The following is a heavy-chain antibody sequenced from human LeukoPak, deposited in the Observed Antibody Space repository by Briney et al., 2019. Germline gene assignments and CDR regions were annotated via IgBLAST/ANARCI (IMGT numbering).Heavy chain of an antibody. CDR2: INPSGGST. CDR1: GYTFTSYY. D-gene: IGHD6-19*01. CDR3: ARRAVAGTTDP. Sequence: GASVKVSCKASGYTFTSYYMHWVRQAPGQGLEWTGIINPSGGSTSYAQKFQSRVTMTRDTSTSTVYMELSSLRSEDTAVYYCARRAVAGTTDPWGQGTLVTVSS. V-gene: IGHV1-46*01. J-gene: IGHJ5*02.